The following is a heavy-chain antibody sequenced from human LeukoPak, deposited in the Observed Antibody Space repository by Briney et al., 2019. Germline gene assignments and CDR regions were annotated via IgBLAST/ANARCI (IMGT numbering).Heavy chain of an antibody. CDR3: AYRGCSSTSCYAGLGGTDY. CDR2: ISGNSGSI. V-gene: IGHV3-9*01. Sequence: GGSLRLSCAASGFTFDDYAMHWVRQAPGRGLEWGSGISGNSGSIGYADSVKGRFTISRDNAKNSLYLQMHSLRAENTALYYCAYRGCSSTSCYAGLGGTDYWGQGTLVTVSS. D-gene: IGHD2-2*01. J-gene: IGHJ4*02. CDR1: GFTFDDYA.